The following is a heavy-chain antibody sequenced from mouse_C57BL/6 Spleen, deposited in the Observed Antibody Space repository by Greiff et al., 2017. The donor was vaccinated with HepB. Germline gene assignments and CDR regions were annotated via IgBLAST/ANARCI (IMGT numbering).Heavy chain of an antibody. D-gene: IGHD3-3*01. V-gene: IGHV5-4*01. CDR1: GFTFSSYA. CDR3: ARDWKGAMDY. J-gene: IGHJ4*01. Sequence: EVHLVESGGGLVKPGGSLKLSCAASGFTFSSYAMSWVRQTPEKRLEWVATISDGGSYTYYPDNVKGRFTISRDNAKNNLYLQMSHLKSEDTAMYYCARDWKGAMDYWGQGTSVTVSS. CDR2: ISDGGSYT.